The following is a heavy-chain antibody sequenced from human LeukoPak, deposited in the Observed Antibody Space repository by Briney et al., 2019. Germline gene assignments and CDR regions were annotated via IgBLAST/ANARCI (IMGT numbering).Heavy chain of an antibody. J-gene: IGHJ4*02. V-gene: IGHV3-7*01. CDR3: ARVKWLSAAGTEGNFDY. CDR2: IKPDGSEK. CDR1: GFTFSSYW. D-gene: IGHD6-13*01. Sequence: GGSLRLSCAASGFTFSSYWMSWVRQAPGKGLECVANIKPDGSEKNYVDSVKGRFTISRDNARNSLYLQMDSLRAEDTAVYYCARVKWLSAAGTEGNFDYWGQGTLVTVSS.